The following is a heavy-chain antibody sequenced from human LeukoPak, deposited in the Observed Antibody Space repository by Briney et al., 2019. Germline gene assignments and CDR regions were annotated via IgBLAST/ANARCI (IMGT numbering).Heavy chain of an antibody. CDR3: ARTIPAAPYFDY. CDR2: ISGSGGST. V-gene: IGHV3-23*01. CDR1: GFTFSSYA. Sequence: PGGSLRPSCAASGFTFSSYAMSWVRQAPGKGLEWVSAISGSGGSTYYADSVKGRFTISRGNSKNTLYLQMNSLRAEDTAVYYCARTIPAAPYFDYWGQGTLVTVSS. J-gene: IGHJ4*02. D-gene: IGHD2-2*01.